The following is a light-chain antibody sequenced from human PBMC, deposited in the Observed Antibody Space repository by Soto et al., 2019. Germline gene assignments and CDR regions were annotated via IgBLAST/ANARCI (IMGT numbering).Light chain of an antibody. J-gene: IGLJ3*02. V-gene: IGLV2-14*03. CDR2: DVS. Sequence: QSVLTQPASVSGSPGQSITISCTGTSTDVDIYNYVSWYQQHPGRAPQLIIYDVSYRPSGVSNRFSGSKSGNTASLTISGLQAEDEADYYCSSCTSSSTMFGGGTKLTVL. CDR3: SSCTSSSTM. CDR1: STDVDIYNY.